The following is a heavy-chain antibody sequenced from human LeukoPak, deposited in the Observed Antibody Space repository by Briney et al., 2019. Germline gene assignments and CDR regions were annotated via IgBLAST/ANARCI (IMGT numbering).Heavy chain of an antibody. CDR1: GGSISSITYY. CDR3: ARVTGYMIEDYFDY. V-gene: IGHV4-39*07. Sequence: SETLSLTCTVSGGSISSITYYWGWIRQPPGKGLEWIGSIYYSGTTYYNPSLKSRVTISVDTSKNQFSLKLSSVTAADTAVYYCARVTGYMIEDYFDYWGQGTLVTVSS. J-gene: IGHJ4*02. CDR2: IYYSGTT. D-gene: IGHD3-22*01.